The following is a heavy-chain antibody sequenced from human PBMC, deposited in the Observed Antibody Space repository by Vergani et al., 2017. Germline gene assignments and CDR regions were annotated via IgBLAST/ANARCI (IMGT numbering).Heavy chain of an antibody. Sequence: QVQLVQSGAEEKKPGASVRVSCKASGFTFTSYHIHWVRQAPGQGLDWLGRIEHNSVDTRDSQRFQDRFTITRDTSINTAYMEMTRLRPDDTAIYYCASVIVGCSRTNCFADHWGQGTLFTVSS. CDR2: IEHNSVDT. J-gene: IGHJ4*02. D-gene: IGHD2-2*01. CDR3: ASVIVGCSRTNCFADH. V-gene: IGHV1-2*06. CDR1: GFTFTSYH.